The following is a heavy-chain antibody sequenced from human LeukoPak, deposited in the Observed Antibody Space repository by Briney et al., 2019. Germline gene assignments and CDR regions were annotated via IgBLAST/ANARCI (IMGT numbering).Heavy chain of an antibody. CDR2: ISSDSSTM. Sequence: PGGSLRLSCAASGFTFSDYSMNWVRQAPGKGLEWISYISSDSSTMYYADSVKGRFTISRDNAKNSLYLQMNSLRAEDTAVYYCARAWEITFGGVIDPSDYWGQGTLVTVSS. V-gene: IGHV3-48*04. CDR3: ARAWEITFGGVIDPSDY. CDR1: GFTFSDYS. D-gene: IGHD3-16*02. J-gene: IGHJ4*02.